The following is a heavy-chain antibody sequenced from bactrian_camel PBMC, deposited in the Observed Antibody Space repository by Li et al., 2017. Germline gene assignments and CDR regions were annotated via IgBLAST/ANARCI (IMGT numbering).Heavy chain of an antibody. CDR2: INSGSGST. J-gene: IGHJ4*01. D-gene: IGHD3*01. CDR1: GFTFSTYA. Sequence: VQLVESGGGSVQPGGSLRLSCAASGFTFSTYAMNWVRQAPGKGLEWVSSINSGSGSTYYADSVKGRFTISQDNAKKTVFMQMNGLKPDDTAMYYCAAGRWCGTWSPQAVSYWGQGTQVTVS. V-gene: IGHV3S40*01. CDR3: AAGRWCGTWSPQAVSY.